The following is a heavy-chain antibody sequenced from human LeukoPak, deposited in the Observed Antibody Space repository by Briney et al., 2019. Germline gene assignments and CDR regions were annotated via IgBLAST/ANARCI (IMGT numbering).Heavy chain of an antibody. CDR2: IIHILGIA. Sequence: WVKVSCKASGGPFSSYAIRWVRRAPGQGLEGMGRIIHILGIANYAQKFQGRVTITADKSTSTAYMELSSLRSEDTAVYYCASGDSRVSVFDYWGQGTLVTVSS. D-gene: IGHD3-22*01. V-gene: IGHV1-69*04. CDR1: GGPFSSYA. J-gene: IGHJ4*02. CDR3: ASGDSRVSVFDY.